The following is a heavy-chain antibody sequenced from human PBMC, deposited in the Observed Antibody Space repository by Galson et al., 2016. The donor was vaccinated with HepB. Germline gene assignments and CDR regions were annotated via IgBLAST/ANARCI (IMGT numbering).Heavy chain of an antibody. Sequence: SETLSLTCAVSGYSISSGYYWGWIRQPPGKGLEWIGTIYHSGITYYNPSLKSRVTISVDRSKNQFSLKLTPVSAADTARYYCARGRQDSFGPGMDVWGQGTTVTVSS. CDR3: ARGRQDSFGPGMDV. CDR2: IYHSGIT. V-gene: IGHV4-38-2*01. CDR1: GYSISSGYY. D-gene: IGHD1-26*01. J-gene: IGHJ6*02.